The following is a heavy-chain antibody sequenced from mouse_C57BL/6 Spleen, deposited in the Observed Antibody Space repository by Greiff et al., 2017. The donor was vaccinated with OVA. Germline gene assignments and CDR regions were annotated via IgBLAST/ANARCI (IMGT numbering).Heavy chain of an antibody. CDR3: AREHYFCGSSYYDFDY. D-gene: IGHD1-1*01. Sequence: VQLQESGPELVKPGASVKISCKASGYAFSSSWMNWVKQRPGKGLEWIGRIYPGDGDTNYNGKFKGKATLTADKSSSTAYMQLSSLTSEDSAVYFCAREHYFCGSSYYDFDYWGQGTTLTVSS. CDR1: GYAFSSSW. J-gene: IGHJ2*01. V-gene: IGHV1-82*01. CDR2: IYPGDGDT.